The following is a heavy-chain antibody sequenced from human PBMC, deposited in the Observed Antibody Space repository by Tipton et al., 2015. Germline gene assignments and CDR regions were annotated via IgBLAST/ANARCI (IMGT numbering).Heavy chain of an antibody. D-gene: IGHD5-12*01. V-gene: IGHV4-34*10. CDR1: GGSFSGYS. CDR2: ISQSGDT. CDR3: ARSGYTYGMDV. J-gene: IGHJ6*02. Sequence: GLVKPSETLSLTCVVYGGSFSGYSWTWIRQPPGKGLEWIGEISQSGDTNYNPSLKSRVTMSVDRPKNQFSLKLTSVTAADTAVYYCARSGYTYGMDVWGQGTTVTVS.